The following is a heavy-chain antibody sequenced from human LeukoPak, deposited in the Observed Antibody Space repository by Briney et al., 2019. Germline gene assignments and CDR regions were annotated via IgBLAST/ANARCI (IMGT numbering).Heavy chain of an antibody. V-gene: IGHV4-34*01. D-gene: IGHD2-21*02. J-gene: IGHJ4*02. CDR2: INHSGST. Sequence: SETLSLTCAVYGGSFSGYYWSWIRQPPGKGVEWIGEINHSGSTNYNPSRKSRVTISVDTYKNQFSLKLSSVTAADTAVYYCANGDCYYPDYWGQGTLVTVSS. CDR1: GGSFSGYY. CDR3: ANGDCYYPDY.